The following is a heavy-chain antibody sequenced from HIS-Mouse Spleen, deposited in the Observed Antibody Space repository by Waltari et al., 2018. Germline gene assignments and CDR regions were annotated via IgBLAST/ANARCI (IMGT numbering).Heavy chain of an antibody. D-gene: IGHD3-10*01. V-gene: IGHV1-2*02. CDR3: ARDYYGSGRGYYGMDV. CDR1: GYTFTGYY. Sequence: QVQLVQSGAEVKKPGASVKVSCKASGYTFTGYYMHWVRQAPGQGLEWMGWINPNSGGTNYAQKFQGRVTMTRDTSISTAYMELSRLRSDDTAVYYCARDYYGSGRGYYGMDVWGQGTTVTVSS. J-gene: IGHJ6*02. CDR2: INPNSGGT.